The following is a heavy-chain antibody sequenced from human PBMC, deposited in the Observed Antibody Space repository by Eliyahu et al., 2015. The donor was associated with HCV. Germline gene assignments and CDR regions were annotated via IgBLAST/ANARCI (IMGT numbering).Heavy chain of an antibody. V-gene: IGHV1-2*04. D-gene: IGHD6-13*01. CDR2: INPNSGGT. CDR3: ARDRVSTQSSWYFYYYYYGMDV. J-gene: IGHJ6*02. Sequence: QVQLVQSGAEVKKPGASVKVSCKASGYTFTGYYMHWVRQAPGQGLEWMGWINPNSGGTNYAQKFQGWVTMTRDTSISTAYMELSRLRSDDTAVYYCARDRVSTQSSWYFYYYYYGMDVWGQGTTVTVSS. CDR1: GYTFTGYY.